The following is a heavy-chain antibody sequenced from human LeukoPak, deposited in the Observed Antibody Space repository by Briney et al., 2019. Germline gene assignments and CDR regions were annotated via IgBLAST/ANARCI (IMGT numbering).Heavy chain of an antibody. CDR2: IYHRGNI. J-gene: IGHJ4*02. V-gene: IGHV4-38-2*01. D-gene: IGHD3-10*01. CDR1: DYSISSGYF. Sequence: SETLSLTCAVSDYSISSGYFWGWMRQPPGKGLEWIGSIYHRGNIYYNPPLKSRVTISVDTSRNQFSLKLSSTTAADTAMYYCARSDYYASGADCWGQGILVTVSS. CDR3: ARSDYYASGADC.